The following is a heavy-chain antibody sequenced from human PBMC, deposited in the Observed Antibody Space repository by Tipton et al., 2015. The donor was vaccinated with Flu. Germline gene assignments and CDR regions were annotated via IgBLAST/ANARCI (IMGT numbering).Heavy chain of an antibody. CDR3: ARVRGSYYYYYMDV. Sequence: TLSLTCTVSGGSISSYYWSWIRQPAGKGLEWIGRIYTSGSTNYNPSLKSRVTMSVDTSKNQFSLKLSSVTAADTAVYYCARVRGSYYYYYMDVWGKGTTVTVSS. D-gene: IGHD1-26*01. CDR1: GGSISSYY. CDR2: IYTSGST. V-gene: IGHV4-4*07. J-gene: IGHJ6*03.